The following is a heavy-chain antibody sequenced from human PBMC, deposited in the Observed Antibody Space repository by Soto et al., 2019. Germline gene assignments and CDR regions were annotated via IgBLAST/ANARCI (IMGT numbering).Heavy chain of an antibody. CDR3: ARGPSGDKVDY. V-gene: IGHV4-30-4*01. D-gene: IGHD1-26*01. Sequence: QVQLQESGPGLVEPSQTLSLTCTVSGASVSSDYYYWSWIRQPPGRGLEWIGHIDNSGSTYSNPSLKSRVTVSLATSKIQFSLNLSSVTAADTAVYYCARGPSGDKVDYWGQGTLVTVSS. CDR2: IDNSGST. CDR1: GASVSSDYYY. J-gene: IGHJ4*02.